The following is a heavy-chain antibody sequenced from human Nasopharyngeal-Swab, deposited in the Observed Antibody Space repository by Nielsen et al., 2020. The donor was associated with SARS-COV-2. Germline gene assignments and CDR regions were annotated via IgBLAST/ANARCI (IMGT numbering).Heavy chain of an antibody. J-gene: IGHJ4*02. V-gene: IGHV3-9*01. CDR3: AKDGSGSYYFDY. CDR1: GFTFDDYA. D-gene: IGHD1-26*01. Sequence: SLKISCASSGFTFDDYAMHWVRQAPGKGLEWVSGISCNSGRIGYADSLKGRFTISRDNAKKSLYLQMNSLRAEDTALYYCAKDGSGSYYFDYWGQGTLVTVSS. CDR2: ISCNSGRI.